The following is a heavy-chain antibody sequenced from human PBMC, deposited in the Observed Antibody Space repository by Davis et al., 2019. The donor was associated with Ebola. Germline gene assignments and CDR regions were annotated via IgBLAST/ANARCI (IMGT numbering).Heavy chain of an antibody. J-gene: IGHJ5*02. V-gene: IGHV3-33*08. CDR1: GFIFDTYG. CDR3: ARQVKA. CDR2: VSYDGSSK. D-gene: IGHD4-23*01. Sequence: GESLKISCAGSGFIFDTYGVHWVRQAPGRGLEWLALVSYDGSSKYYADSVKGRFTVSRDNAKNSLYLQMNSLRAEDTAVYYCARQVKAWGQGTLVTVSS.